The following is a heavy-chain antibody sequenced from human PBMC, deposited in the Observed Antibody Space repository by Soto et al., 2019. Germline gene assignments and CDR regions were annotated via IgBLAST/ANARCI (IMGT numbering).Heavy chain of an antibody. J-gene: IGHJ6*02. V-gene: IGHV1-18*01. D-gene: IGHD2-2*01. CDR3: AIDPRDIVLVPADRVYGMDV. CDR1: GYTFTRSG. CDR2: ISSYNGDT. Sequence: ASVKVSCKASGYTFTRSGISWVRQAPGQGPEWMGWISSYNGDTNYAQTFQGRVTMTTDTSTSTAYMELRSLRSDDTAVYYCAIDPRDIVLVPADRVYGMDVWGQGTTVTVSS.